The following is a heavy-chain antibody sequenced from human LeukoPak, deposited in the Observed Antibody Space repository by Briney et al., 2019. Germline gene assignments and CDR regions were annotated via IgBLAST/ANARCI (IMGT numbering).Heavy chain of an antibody. Sequence: GGSLRLSCAASGFTFSSYEMNWVRQAPGKGLEWVSYISSSGSTIYYADSVKGRFTISRGNAKNSLYLQMNSLRAEDTAVYYCARVPLYYYDSSGYYGMDVWGQGTTVTVSS. V-gene: IGHV3-48*03. CDR1: GFTFSSYE. J-gene: IGHJ6*02. CDR3: ARVPLYYYDSSGYYGMDV. D-gene: IGHD3-22*01. CDR2: ISSSGSTI.